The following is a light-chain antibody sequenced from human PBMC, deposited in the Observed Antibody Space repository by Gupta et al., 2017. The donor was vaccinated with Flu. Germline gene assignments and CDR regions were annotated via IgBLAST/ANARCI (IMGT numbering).Light chain of an antibody. V-gene: IGLV2-14*01. CDR3: ASYTNTADRV. J-gene: IGLJ3*02. Sequence: QSALTQPASVSGSPGQSITISCAGASSDIGHHNYVSWYQQHPGRAPKLIIYEVYNRPAGISDRFSGSRSGNTAFLTISGLQAEDEAHYACASYTNTADRVFGGGTKVTVL. CDR1: SSDIGHHNY. CDR2: EVY.